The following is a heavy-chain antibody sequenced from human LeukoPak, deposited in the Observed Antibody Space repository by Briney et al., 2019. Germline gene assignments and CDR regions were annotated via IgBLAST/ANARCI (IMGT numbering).Heavy chain of an antibody. V-gene: IGHV4-59*01. CDR1: GGSISSYY. Sequence: SETLSLTCTVSGGSISSYYWSWIRQPPGKGLEWIGYIYYSGSTNYNPSLKSRVTISVDTSKNQFSLKLRSVTAADTAVYYCARGGSITIFGVVTSDYYYGMDVWGQGTTVTVSS. D-gene: IGHD3-3*01. CDR3: ARGGSITIFGVVTSDYYYGMDV. CDR2: IYYSGST. J-gene: IGHJ6*02.